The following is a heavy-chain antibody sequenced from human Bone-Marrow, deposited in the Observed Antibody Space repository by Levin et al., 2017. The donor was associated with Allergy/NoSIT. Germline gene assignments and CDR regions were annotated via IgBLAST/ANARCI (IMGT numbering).Heavy chain of an antibody. Sequence: SVKVSCKASGGISRVYPITWVRQAPGQGLEWMGTIIPILGTANYAQKLQGRVTITADRSTTTTYMELSSLTSDDTAVYYCASPLYSNSSGEGYWGQGTLVTVSS. CDR2: IIPILGTA. V-gene: IGHV1-69*08. D-gene: IGHD6-6*01. J-gene: IGHJ4*02. CDR1: GGISRVYP. CDR3: ASPLYSNSSGEGY.